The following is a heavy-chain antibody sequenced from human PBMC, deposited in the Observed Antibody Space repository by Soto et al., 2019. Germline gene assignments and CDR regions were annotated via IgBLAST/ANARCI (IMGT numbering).Heavy chain of an antibody. Sequence: SETLSLTCTVSGGSISSGGYYWSWIRQHPGKGLEWIGYIYYSRSTYYNPSLKSRVTISVDTSKNQFSLKLSSVTAADTAVYYCAGDYGGNSDLDYWGQGTLVTVSS. V-gene: IGHV4-31*03. CDR2: IYYSRST. J-gene: IGHJ4*02. D-gene: IGHD4-17*01. CDR3: AGDYGGNSDLDY. CDR1: GGSISSGGYY.